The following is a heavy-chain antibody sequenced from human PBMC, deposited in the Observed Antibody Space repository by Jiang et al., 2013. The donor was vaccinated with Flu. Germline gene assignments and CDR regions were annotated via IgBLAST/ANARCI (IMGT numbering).Heavy chain of an antibody. J-gene: IGHJ2*01. V-gene: IGHV3-74*01. CDR3: AREETGDLYFDL. Sequence: QLVESGGGLVRPGGSLRLSCAASGFTFSSYWMHWVRQTPGKGLVWVSRINSDGSSTRYADSVKGRFTISRDNAKNTLYLQINSLRAEDTAVYYCAREETGDLYFDLWGRGTLVTVSS. CDR2: INSDGSST. D-gene: IGHD1-1*01. CDR1: GFTFSSYW.